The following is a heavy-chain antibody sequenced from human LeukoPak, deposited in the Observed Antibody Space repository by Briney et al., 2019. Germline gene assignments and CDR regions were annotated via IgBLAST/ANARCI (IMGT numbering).Heavy chain of an antibody. CDR3: AKGRDYGDY. Sequence: GGSLTLSRAVSGFTFRMTWVRQVPGKGLQWVANINQDGREKYYMDSMKGRLNISRDNTENSVFLQLTSLRPEDTGIYFCAKGRDYGDYWGQGTLVAVSS. V-gene: IGHV3-7*01. CDR1: GFTFR. J-gene: IGHJ4*02. CDR2: INQDGREK.